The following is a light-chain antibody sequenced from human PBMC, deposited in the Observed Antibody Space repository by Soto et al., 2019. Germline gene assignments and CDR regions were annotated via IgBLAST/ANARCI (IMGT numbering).Light chain of an antibody. Sequence: EIVLTQSPGTLSLSPGERDTLSCRASQSVSSSSLAWYQQKPGQAPRLLIYGASSRATGIPDRFSGSGSGTDFTLNISRLEPEDCAVSYCQQDGSSHPITFGGGTKVEIK. CDR1: QSVSSSS. CDR3: QQDGSSHPIT. CDR2: GAS. J-gene: IGKJ4*01. V-gene: IGKV3-20*01.